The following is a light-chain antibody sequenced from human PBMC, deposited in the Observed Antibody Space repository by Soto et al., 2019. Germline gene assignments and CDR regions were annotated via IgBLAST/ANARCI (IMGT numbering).Light chain of an antibody. CDR3: SSYTSSSTPVV. CDR2: DVS. CDR1: SSDVGGYNY. J-gene: IGLJ2*01. Sequence: QSALTQPASVSGSPGQSITISCTGTSSDVGGYNYVSWYQQHPGKAPKLMIYDVSNRPSGVSNRFSGSKSGNTASTISGLQAEDEADYYCSSYTSSSTPVVFGGGTKLTVL. V-gene: IGLV2-14*01.